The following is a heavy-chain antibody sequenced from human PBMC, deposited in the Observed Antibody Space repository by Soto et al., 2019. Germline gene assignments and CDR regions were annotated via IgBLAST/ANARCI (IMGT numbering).Heavy chain of an antibody. CDR2: INPNSGGT. J-gene: IGHJ6*03. V-gene: IGHV1-2*04. Sequence: ASVKVSCKASGYTFTGYYMHWVRQAPGQGLEWMGWINPNSGGTNYAQKFQGWVTMTRDTSISTAYMELSRLRSDDTAVYYCASAYGSGSWDYYYMDVWGKGTTVTVS. D-gene: IGHD3-10*01. CDR1: GYTFTGYY. CDR3: ASAYGSGSWDYYYMDV.